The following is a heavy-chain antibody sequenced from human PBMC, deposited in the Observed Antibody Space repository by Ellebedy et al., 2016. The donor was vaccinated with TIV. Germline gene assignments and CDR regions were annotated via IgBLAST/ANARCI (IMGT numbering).Heavy chain of an antibody. Sequence: MPSETLSLTCAVSGGSISSGGYSWNWIRQPPGKGLEWIGYIYHSVSAYYNPSLKSRITMSVDRSKNQFSLQLSSVTAADTAVYYCARGGGLFDYWGQGTLVTVSS. D-gene: IGHD2-15*01. CDR1: GGSISSGGYS. J-gene: IGHJ4*02. CDR2: IYHSVSA. CDR3: ARGGGLFDY. V-gene: IGHV4-30-2*01.